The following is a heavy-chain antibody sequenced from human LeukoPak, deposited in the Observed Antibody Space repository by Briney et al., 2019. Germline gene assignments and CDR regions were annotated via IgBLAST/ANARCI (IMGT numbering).Heavy chain of an antibody. J-gene: IGHJ1*01. Sequence: ASVKVSCKAFGYTFTSYYIHWVRQAPGQGLEWMGIIKPSGGSTSYPQKFQDRVTMTRDTSTSTVYMELSSLKSDDTAIYYCARGVFGELEKLMFQHWGQGTLVTVSS. CDR2: IKPSGGST. CDR3: ARGVFGELEKLMFQH. D-gene: IGHD3-10*02. V-gene: IGHV1-46*01. CDR1: GYTFTSYY.